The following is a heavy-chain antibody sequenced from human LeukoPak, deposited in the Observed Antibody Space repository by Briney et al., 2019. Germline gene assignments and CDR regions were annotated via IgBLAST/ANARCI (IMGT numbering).Heavy chain of an antibody. D-gene: IGHD3-16*01. CDR3: ARGLLEWVRLETYSFDY. CDR1: GFSFSSYW. Sequence: PGGSLRLSCAASGFSFSSYWMTWVHQAPGKGLEWVANIKTDGSQKYYVDSVKGRFSISKDNAKNSLHLQMDSLRVDDTAIYYCARGLLEWVRLETYSFDYWGRGTLVTVSS. J-gene: IGHJ4*02. CDR2: IKTDGSQK. V-gene: IGHV3-7*01.